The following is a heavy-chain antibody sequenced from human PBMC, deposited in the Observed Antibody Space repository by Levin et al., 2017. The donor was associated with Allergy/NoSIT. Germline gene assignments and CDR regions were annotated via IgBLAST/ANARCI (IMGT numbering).Heavy chain of an antibody. CDR1: GFTFSDYH. CDR2: IISSGSPI. Sequence: LSLTCAASGFTFSDYHMSWIRQAPGKGLEWISYIISSGSPIYYADSVEGRFTVSRDNAKNSLFLQMNSLRVEDTAIYYCARDRGVGGAFDIWGQGTMVTVSS. J-gene: IGHJ3*02. D-gene: IGHD3-16*01. CDR3: ARDRGVGGAFDI. V-gene: IGHV3-11*01.